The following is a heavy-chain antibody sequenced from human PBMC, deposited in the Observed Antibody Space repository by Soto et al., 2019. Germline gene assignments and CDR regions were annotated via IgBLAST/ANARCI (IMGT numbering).Heavy chain of an antibody. J-gene: IGHJ3*02. V-gene: IGHV3-30-3*01. Sequence: QVQLVESGGGVVQPGRSLRLSCAASGFTFSSYAMHWVRQAPGKGLEWVAVISYDGSNKYYADSVKGRFTISRDNSKNTLYLKMNGLRAEDRVVYYCGGGGVGGFDAFDIWGQGTMVTVSS. CDR2: ISYDGSNK. CDR1: GFTFSSYA. CDR3: GGGGVGGFDAFDI. D-gene: IGHD3-16*01.